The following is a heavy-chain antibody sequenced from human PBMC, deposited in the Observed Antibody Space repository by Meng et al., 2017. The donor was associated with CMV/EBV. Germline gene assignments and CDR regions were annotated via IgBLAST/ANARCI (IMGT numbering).Heavy chain of an antibody. D-gene: IGHD3-3*01. V-gene: IGHV4-59*01. Sequence: ESLKISCTVSGGSISSYYWSWIRQPPGTGLEWIGYIYYSGSTNYNPSLKSRVTISVDTSKNQFSLKLSSVTAADTAVYYCARDVTIFGTRRGMDVWGQGTTVTVSS. CDR3: ARDVTIFGTRRGMDV. CDR2: IYYSGST. CDR1: GGSISSYY. J-gene: IGHJ6*02.